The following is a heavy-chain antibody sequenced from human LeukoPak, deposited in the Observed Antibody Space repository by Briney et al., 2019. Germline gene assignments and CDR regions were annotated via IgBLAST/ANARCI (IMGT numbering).Heavy chain of an antibody. D-gene: IGHD3-3*01. CDR2: ISYDGSNK. CDR1: GFTFSSYG. J-gene: IGHJ6*02. CDR3: AKDNYDFWSGYAHYYGMDV. V-gene: IGHV3-30*18. Sequence: GRSLRLSCAASGFTFSSYGMHWVRQAPGKGLEWVAVISYDGSNKHYADSVKGRFTISRDNSKNTLYLQMNSLRAEDTAVYYCAKDNYDFWSGYAHYYGMDVWGQGTTVTVSS.